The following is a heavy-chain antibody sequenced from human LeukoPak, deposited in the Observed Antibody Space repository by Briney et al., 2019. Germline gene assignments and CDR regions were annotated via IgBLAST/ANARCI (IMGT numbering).Heavy chain of an antibody. CDR1: GFTFSSSW. Sequence: GGSLRLSCATSGFTFSSSWMSWVRQAPGKGLECVANIKKDGREKYYVDTVKGRFTISRDNAKNSLYLQMSSLRAEDTAVYYCARGGRPDYWGQGTLVTVSS. D-gene: IGHD3-10*01. CDR2: IKKDGREK. V-gene: IGHV3-7*01. J-gene: IGHJ4*02. CDR3: ARGGRPDY.